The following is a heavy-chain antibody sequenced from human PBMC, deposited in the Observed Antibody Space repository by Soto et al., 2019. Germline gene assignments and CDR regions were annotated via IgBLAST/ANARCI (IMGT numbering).Heavy chain of an antibody. Sequence: PVGSLRLSCASSVFTFSDYYMSCIRHSPGKWLEWVSYISSSGSTIYYADSVKGRFTISRDNAKNSLYLQMNSLRAEDTAVYYCARDGAVVSQNYYDSSGPDDYWGQETLVTVSS. CDR2: ISSSGSTI. V-gene: IGHV3-11*01. CDR3: ARDGAVVSQNYYDSSGPDDY. D-gene: IGHD3-22*01. CDR1: VFTFSDYY. J-gene: IGHJ4*02.